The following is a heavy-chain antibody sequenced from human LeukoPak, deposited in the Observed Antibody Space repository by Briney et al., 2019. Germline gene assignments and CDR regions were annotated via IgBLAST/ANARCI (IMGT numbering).Heavy chain of an antibody. D-gene: IGHD3-10*01. V-gene: IGHV4-59*01. CDR2: ISYSGST. CDR1: GGSISDYY. Sequence: SETLSLTCSVSGGSISDYYWSWLRQPPGKGLEWIGYISYSGSTSYSPSLKGRVTISMDTSKNQFSLNVISVTAADTAVYYCARDSHSLRWYLWGRGTLVTVSS. J-gene: IGHJ2*01. CDR3: ARDSHSLRWYL.